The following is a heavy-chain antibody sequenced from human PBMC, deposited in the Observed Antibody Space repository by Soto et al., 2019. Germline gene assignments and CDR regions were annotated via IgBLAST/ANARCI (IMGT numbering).Heavy chain of an antibody. D-gene: IGHD2-2*01. CDR1: GGSISRYY. V-gene: IGHV4-59*08. CDR3: ARIYCSSVRCSSHFDY. CDR2: IYYSGST. J-gene: IGHJ4*02. Sequence: QVQLQESGPGLVKPSETLSLTCTVSGGSISRYYWSWIRQPPGKGLEWIGYIYYSGSTNYNPSLKSRVTISVDTSKNQFSLKLSSVTAADTAVYFCARIYCSSVRCSSHFDYWGQGTLVTVSS.